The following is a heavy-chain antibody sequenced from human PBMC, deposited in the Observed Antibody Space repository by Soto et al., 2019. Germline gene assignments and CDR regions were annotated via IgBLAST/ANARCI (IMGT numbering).Heavy chain of an antibody. J-gene: IGHJ6*02. V-gene: IGHV4-59*08. CDR1: GGSISSYY. Sequence: SETLSLTCTVSGGSISSYYWSWIRQPPGKGLEWIGYIYYSGSTNYNPSLKSRVTISVDTSKNQFSLKLSSVTAADTAVYYCARSSREGVVKALYGMDVWGQGTTVTVSS. CDR3: ARSSREGVVKALYGMDV. D-gene: IGHD2-15*01. CDR2: IYYSGST.